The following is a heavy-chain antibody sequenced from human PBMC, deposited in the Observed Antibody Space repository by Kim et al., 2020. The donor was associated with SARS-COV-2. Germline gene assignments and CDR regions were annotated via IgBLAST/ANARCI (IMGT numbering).Heavy chain of an antibody. D-gene: IGHD5-12*01. J-gene: IGHJ6*02. CDR1: GYTFTSYA. Sequence: ASVKVSCKASGYTFTSYAMHWVRQAPGQRLEWMGWINAGNGNTKYSQKFQGRVTITRDTSASTAYMELSSLRSEDTAVYYCARGVATITLGGYYGMDVWGQGTTVTVSS. V-gene: IGHV1-3*01. CDR2: INAGNGNT. CDR3: ARGVATITLGGYYGMDV.